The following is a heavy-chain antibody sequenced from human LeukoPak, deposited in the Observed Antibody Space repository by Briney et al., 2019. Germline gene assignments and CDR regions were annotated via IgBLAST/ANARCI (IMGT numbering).Heavy chain of an antibody. CDR3: ATANSGPDI. J-gene: IGHJ3*02. V-gene: IGHV3-74*01. CDR1: GFTFSDYW. Sequence: GGSLRLSCSASGFTFSDYWMHWVRQAPGKGLVWVSRIQSDGSSTTYADSVKGRFTISRDNAKNTLYLQMNSLRAEDTAVYYCATANSGPDIWGQGTTVIVSS. CDR2: IQSDGSST. D-gene: IGHD1-1*01.